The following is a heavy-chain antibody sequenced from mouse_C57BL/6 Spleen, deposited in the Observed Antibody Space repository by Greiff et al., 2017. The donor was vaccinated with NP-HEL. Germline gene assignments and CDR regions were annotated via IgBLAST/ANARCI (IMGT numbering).Heavy chain of an antibody. Sequence: VQGVESGPGLVQPSQSLSITCTVSGFSLTSYGVHWVRQSPGQGLEWLGVIWSGGGTVYNAAFISRLSISKDNSKSQVFFKMNSLQADDTAIYYCARNYDSAFDYWGQGTTLTVSS. D-gene: IGHD2-4*01. CDR3: ARNYDSAFDY. V-gene: IGHV2-2*01. J-gene: IGHJ2*01. CDR2: IWSGGGT. CDR1: GFSLTSYG.